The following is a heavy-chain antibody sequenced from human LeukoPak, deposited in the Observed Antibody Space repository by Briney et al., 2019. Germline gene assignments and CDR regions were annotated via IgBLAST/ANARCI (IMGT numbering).Heavy chain of an antibody. J-gene: IGHJ4*02. V-gene: IGHV4-34*01. D-gene: IGHD2-2*02. CDR3: ARWGIYCSSTSCYSSDY. CDR2: INHSGST. CDR1: GGSFSGYY. Sequence: SVTLSLTCAVYGGSFSGYYWSWIRQPPGKGLEWIGEINHSGSTNYNPSLKSRVTISVDTSKNQFSLKLSSVTAADTAVYYCARWGIYCSSTSCYSSDYWGQGTLVTVSS.